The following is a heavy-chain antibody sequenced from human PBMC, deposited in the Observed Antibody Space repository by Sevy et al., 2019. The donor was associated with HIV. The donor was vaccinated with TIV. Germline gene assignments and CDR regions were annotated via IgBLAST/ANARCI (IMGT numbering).Heavy chain of an antibody. D-gene: IGHD5-18*01. CDR2: INKGGST. J-gene: IGHJ4*02. Sequence: GGSLRLTCGASGFTFSNYAMSWVRQAPGKGPEWVSGINKGGSTYYADSVKGRFTISRDNSKKMVFLQMNSLRAEDTAVYYCASGDTTMITDLDYWVQGALVTVSS. V-gene: IGHV3-23*01. CDR1: GFTFSNYA. CDR3: ASGDTTMITDLDY.